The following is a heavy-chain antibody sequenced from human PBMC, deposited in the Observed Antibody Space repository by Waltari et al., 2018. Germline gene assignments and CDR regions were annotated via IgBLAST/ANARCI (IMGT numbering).Heavy chain of an antibody. Sequence: QVQLQESGPGLVKPSETLSLTCTVSGGSISSYYWSWIRQPAGKGLEWIGRIYTSGSTNYNPSLKSRVTMSVDTAKNQFSLKLSSVTAADTAVYYGARGKCSSTSCPPGYFDYWGQGTLVTVSS. CDR3: ARGKCSSTSCPPGYFDY. D-gene: IGHD2-2*01. V-gene: IGHV4-4*07. CDR1: GGSISSYY. J-gene: IGHJ4*02. CDR2: IYTSGST.